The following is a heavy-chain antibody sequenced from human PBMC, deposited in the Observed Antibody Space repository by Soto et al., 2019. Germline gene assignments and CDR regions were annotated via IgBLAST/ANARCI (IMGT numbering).Heavy chain of an antibody. V-gene: IGHV3-48*01. J-gene: IGHJ3*02. CDR3: ARDIDYAFDI. CDR2: IFSSTSI. Sequence: GGSLRLSCAGSGFTVSNYAMNWVRQAPGKGLEWVAHIFSSTSISYGDSVEGRFTISRDNAKDSLYLQMNSLRVEDTAVYYCARDIDYAFDIWGQGTMVTVSS. CDR1: GFTVSNYA. D-gene: IGHD1-26*01.